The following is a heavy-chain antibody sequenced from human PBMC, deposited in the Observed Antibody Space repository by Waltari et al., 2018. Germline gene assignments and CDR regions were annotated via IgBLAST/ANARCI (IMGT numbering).Heavy chain of an antibody. CDR3: ARGPRYCSSTSCSDYFDY. D-gene: IGHD2-2*01. CDR2: LYSTGDT. V-gene: IGHV3-66*01. J-gene: IGHJ4*02. CDR1: GFTVSSNY. Sequence: EMQLVESGGGLVQPGGSLRLSCAASGFTVSSNYMSWVRPGPGKGMGCVVVLYSTGDTHYAGSVKGRLTISRDDSKNTLYLQMNSLRAEDTAVYYCARGPRYCSSTSCSDYFDYWGQGTLVTVSS.